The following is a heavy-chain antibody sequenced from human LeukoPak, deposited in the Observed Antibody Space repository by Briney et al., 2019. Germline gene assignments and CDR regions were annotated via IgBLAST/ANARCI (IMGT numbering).Heavy chain of an antibody. J-gene: IGHJ4*02. V-gene: IGHV3-23*01. D-gene: IGHD6-13*01. CDR2: ISGSGGST. CDR1: GFTFSSYA. Sequence: AGGSLRLSCAASGFTFSSYAMSWVRQAPGRGLEWVSAISGSGGSTYYADSVKGRFTISRDNSKNTLYLQMSSLRAEDTAVYYCVKDPSSSWISKDYWGQGTLVTVSS. CDR3: VKDPSSSWISKDY.